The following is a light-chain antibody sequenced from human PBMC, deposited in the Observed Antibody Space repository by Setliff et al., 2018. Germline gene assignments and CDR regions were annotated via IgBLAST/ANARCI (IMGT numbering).Light chain of an antibody. Sequence: QSALAQPASVSGSPGQSITISCTGTRSDVGGYNYVPWYQRHPGKVPKLMIYEVSNRPSGVSNRFSGSKSGNTASLTISRLQTEDEADYYCTSYTISSTEVFGTGKKV. V-gene: IGLV2-14*01. CDR3: TSYTISSTEV. J-gene: IGLJ1*01. CDR1: RSDVGGYNY. CDR2: EVS.